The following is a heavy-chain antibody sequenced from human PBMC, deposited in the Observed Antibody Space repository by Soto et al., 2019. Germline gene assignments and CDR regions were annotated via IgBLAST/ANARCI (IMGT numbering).Heavy chain of an antibody. CDR3: ARVHPDYGSGSCFDY. CDR2: IYYSGST. J-gene: IGHJ4*02. CDR1: GGSVSSGSYY. Sequence: SETLSLTCTVSGGSVSSGSYYWSWIRQPPGKELDGIGYIYYSGSTNYNPSIKSRVTISVDTSKNQFSLNLSSVTAADTAVYYCARVHPDYGSGSCFDYWGQGTLVTVSS. D-gene: IGHD3-10*01. V-gene: IGHV4-61*01.